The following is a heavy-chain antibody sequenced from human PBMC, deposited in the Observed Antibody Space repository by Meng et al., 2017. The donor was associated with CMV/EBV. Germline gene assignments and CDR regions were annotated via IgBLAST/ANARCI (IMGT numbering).Heavy chain of an antibody. J-gene: IGHJ5*02. CDR2: TYYRSKWYK. V-gene: IGHV6-1*01. Sequence: QSRMRQSGPGQVTPPHTLTRPCPSTWDNVSTNSAAGNWITQSTSRGLGWLGRTYYRSKWYKDYAVSVKSRITINPDTSKNQFSLQLNSVTPEDTAVYYCARGIDFCDPWGQGTLVTVAS. CDR3: ARGIDFCDP. CDR1: WDNVSTNSAA. D-gene: IGHD3/OR15-3a*01.